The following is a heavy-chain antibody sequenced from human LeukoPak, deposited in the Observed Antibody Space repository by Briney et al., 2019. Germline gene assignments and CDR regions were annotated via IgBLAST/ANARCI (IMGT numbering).Heavy chain of an antibody. Sequence: PGGSLRLSCAASGFTFSSYGMHWVRQAPGKGLEWVAVISYDGSNKYYADSVKGRFTISRDNSKNTLYLQMNSLRAEDPAVYYCAKDYYDSSGSLDYWGQGTPVTVSS. CDR1: GFTFSSYG. CDR2: ISYDGSNK. D-gene: IGHD3-22*01. J-gene: IGHJ4*02. CDR3: AKDYYDSSGSLDY. V-gene: IGHV3-30*18.